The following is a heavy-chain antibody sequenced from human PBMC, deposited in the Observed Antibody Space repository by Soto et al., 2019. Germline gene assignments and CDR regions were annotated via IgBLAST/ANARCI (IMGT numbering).Heavy chain of an antibody. CDR2: IWYDGSNK. CDR3: ARDGQSLTPYALDV. Sequence: QVQVVESGGGVVQPGRSLRLSCTVSGFTFSGDAMHWVRQAPGKGLEWVAQIWYDGSNKYYADSVKGRFTISRDNSKNTLYVQMDSLRVDYAAVYSCARDGQSLTPYALDVWGQGTSVTVSS. D-gene: IGHD6-19*01. J-gene: IGHJ6*02. V-gene: IGHV3-33*01. CDR1: GFTFSGDA.